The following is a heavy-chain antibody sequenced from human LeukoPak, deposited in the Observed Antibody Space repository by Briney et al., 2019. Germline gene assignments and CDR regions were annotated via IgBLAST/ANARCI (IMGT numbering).Heavy chain of an antibody. CDR3: ARDVYYYDSSGSRTFDY. J-gene: IGHJ4*02. Sequence: SETLSLTCTVSGGSISSSSYYWGWIRQPAGKGLEWIGRMYTSGSTNYNPSLKSRVTMSVDTSKNQFSLKLSSVTAADTAVYYCARDVYYYDSSGSRTFDYWGQGTLVTVSS. D-gene: IGHD3-22*01. V-gene: IGHV4-61*02. CDR2: MYTSGST. CDR1: GGSISSSSYY.